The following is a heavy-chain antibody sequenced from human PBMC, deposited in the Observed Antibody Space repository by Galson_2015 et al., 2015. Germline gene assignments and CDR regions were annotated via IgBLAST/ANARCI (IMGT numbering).Heavy chain of an antibody. D-gene: IGHD1-26*01. V-gene: IGHV3-73*01. CDR2: IRSKANSYAT. CDR1: GFTFSGSA. CDR3: TRPWWEPLHGTTLPESGGY. J-gene: IGHJ6*02. Sequence: SLRLSCAASGFTFSGSAMHWVRQASGKGLEWVGRIRSKANSYATAYAASVKGRFTISRDDSKNTAYLQMNSLKTEDTAVYYCTRPWWEPLHGTTLPESGGYWGQGTTVTVSS.